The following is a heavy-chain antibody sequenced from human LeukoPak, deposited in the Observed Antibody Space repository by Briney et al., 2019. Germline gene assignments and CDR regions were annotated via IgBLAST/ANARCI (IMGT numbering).Heavy chain of an antibody. D-gene: IGHD6-13*01. J-gene: IGHJ4*02. CDR2: IYYSGST. V-gene: IGHV4-39*07. CDR3: ARVALRVAAVDY. Sequence: SETLSLTCTVSGGSISSSSYYWGWIRQPPGKGLEWIGNIYYSGSTYYNPSLKSRVTISIDTSKNQFSLKLSSVTAADTAVYYCARVALRVAAVDYWGQGTLVTVSS. CDR1: GGSISSSSYY.